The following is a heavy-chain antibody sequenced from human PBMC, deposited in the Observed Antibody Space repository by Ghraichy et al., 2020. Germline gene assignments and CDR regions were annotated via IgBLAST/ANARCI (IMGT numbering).Heavy chain of an antibody. J-gene: IGHJ6*02. Sequence: SCAASGFNFRSSAVTWVRQAPGKGLEWVTTSTGSGGGTFYADSLKGRFTVSRDNSKNTLYLQMNSLKVEDTAVYYCAKGPPGCSDPRCYGYYYYGMDVWGQGTTVTVSS. CDR2: STGSGGGT. CDR3: AKGPPGCSDPRCYGYYYYGMDV. CDR1: GFNFRSSA. V-gene: IGHV3-23*01. D-gene: IGHD2-2*01.